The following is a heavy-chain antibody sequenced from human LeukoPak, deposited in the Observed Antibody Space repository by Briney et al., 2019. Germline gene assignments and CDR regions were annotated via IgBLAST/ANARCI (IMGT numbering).Heavy chain of an antibody. J-gene: IGHJ5*02. V-gene: IGHV4-59*08. CDR3: ARQQRYSYGYVHNWFDP. D-gene: IGHD5-18*01. CDR2: IYYSGST. Sequence: SETLSLTCTVSGGSISSYYWSWIRQPPGKGLEWIGYIYYSGSTNYNPSLKSRVTISVDTSKNQFSLRLSSVTAADTAVYYCARQQRYSYGYVHNWFDPWGQGTLVTVSS. CDR1: GGSISSYY.